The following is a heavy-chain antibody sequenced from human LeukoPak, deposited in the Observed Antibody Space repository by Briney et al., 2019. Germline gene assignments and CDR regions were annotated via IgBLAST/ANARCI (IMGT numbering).Heavy chain of an antibody. Sequence: PSETLSLTCAVYGGSFSGYYWSWIRQPPGKGLEWIGEINHSGSTNYNPSLKSRVTISVDTSKNQFSLKLSSVTAADTAVYYCARRVGWLVVVVPAARGAFDIWGQGTMVTVSS. CDR1: GGSFSGYY. CDR2: INHSGST. D-gene: IGHD2-2*01. J-gene: IGHJ3*02. CDR3: ARRVGWLVVVVPAARGAFDI. V-gene: IGHV4-34*01.